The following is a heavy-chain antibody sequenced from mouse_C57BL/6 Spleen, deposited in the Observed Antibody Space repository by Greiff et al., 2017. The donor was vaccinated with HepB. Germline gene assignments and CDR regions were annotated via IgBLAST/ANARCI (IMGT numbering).Heavy chain of an antibody. D-gene: IGHD2-5*01. V-gene: IGHV1-18*01. J-gene: IGHJ3*01. CDR1: GYTFTDYN. Sequence: EVQLQQSGPELVKPGASVKIPCKASGYTFTDYNMDWVKQSHGKSLEWIGDINPNNGGTIYNQKFKGKATLTVDKSSSTAYMELRSLTSEDTAVYYCARSHYSNYGWAYWGQGTLVTVSA. CDR2: INPNNGGT. CDR3: ARSHYSNYGWAY.